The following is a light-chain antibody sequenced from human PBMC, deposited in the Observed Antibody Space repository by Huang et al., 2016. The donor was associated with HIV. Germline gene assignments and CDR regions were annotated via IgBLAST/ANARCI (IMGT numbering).Light chain of an antibody. Sequence: IVMTQSPATLSVSPGERVTLSCRANRSVSTNLAWYQQRHGQAPRLLIYGSSIRAPGIPARFSGSGSGTDFSLTISSQQSEDFALYYCHQYNNWRLSFGGGTRVDI. CDR1: RSVSTN. CDR2: GSS. J-gene: IGKJ4*01. CDR3: HQYNNWRLS. V-gene: IGKV3-15*01.